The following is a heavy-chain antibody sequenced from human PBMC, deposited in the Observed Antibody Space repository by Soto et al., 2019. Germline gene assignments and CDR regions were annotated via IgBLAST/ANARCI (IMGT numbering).Heavy chain of an antibody. V-gene: IGHV4-59*08. CDR3: ARLPAVSGSLAWFDP. Sequence: SETLSLSCTVSGYSIRTSYWTWIRQPPGKGLEWIAYIYHSGTTNYNPSLKSRATISADTSKNQLSLKLNSVTAADTAVYYCARLPAVSGSLAWFDPWGQGTLVTVSS. J-gene: IGHJ5*02. CDR2: IYHSGTT. D-gene: IGHD3-10*01. CDR1: GYSIRTSY.